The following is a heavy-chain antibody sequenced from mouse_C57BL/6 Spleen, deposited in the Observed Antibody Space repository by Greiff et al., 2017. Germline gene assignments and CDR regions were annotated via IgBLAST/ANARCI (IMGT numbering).Heavy chain of an antibody. CDR1: GFSFNTYA. CDR2: IRSKSNNYAT. Sequence: EVMLVESGGGLVQPKGSLKLSCAASGFSFNTYAMNWVRQAPGKGLEWVARIRSKSNNYATYYADSVKDRFTISRDDSESMLYLQMNNLKTEDTAMYYCVRQETTRYYDYDNYAMDYWGQGTSVTVSS. D-gene: IGHD2-4*01. CDR3: VRQETTRYYDYDNYAMDY. V-gene: IGHV10-1*01. J-gene: IGHJ4*01.